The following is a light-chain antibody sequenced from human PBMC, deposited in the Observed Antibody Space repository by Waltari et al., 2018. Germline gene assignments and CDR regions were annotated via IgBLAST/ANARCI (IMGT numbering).Light chain of an antibody. Sequence: NLMLTQPHSVSESPGKTVTISCTRSSGSIASNYVQWYQQRPGSSPTTVIYEHNQRPSGVPDRFSGSIDSSSKSASLTISGLKTEDEADYYCQSYDNNNQVFGGGTKLTVL. CDR1: SGSIASNY. CDR3: QSYDNNNQV. CDR2: EHN. J-gene: IGLJ2*01. V-gene: IGLV6-57*01.